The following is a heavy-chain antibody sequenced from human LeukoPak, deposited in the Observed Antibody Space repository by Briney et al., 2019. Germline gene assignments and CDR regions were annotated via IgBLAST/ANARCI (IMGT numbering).Heavy chain of an antibody. CDR3: AIDEPNYAPYDFDY. Sequence: PGGSLRLSCAASRFTFSNAWMNSVRQAPGKGLEWVGRIKSKVDGETTDYAAPVKGRFTISRDDSNNMVYLQMNSLKNEDTAVYYCAIDEPNYAPYDFDYWGQGTLVTVSS. D-gene: IGHD4/OR15-4a*01. J-gene: IGHJ4*02. V-gene: IGHV3-15*01. CDR1: RFTFSNAW. CDR2: IKSKVDGETT.